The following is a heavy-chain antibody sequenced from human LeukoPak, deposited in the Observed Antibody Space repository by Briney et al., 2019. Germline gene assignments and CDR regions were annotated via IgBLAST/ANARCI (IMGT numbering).Heavy chain of an antibody. CDR2: ISAYNGNT. D-gene: IGHD6-19*01. V-gene: IGHV1-18*01. J-gene: IGHJ4*02. CDR1: GYTFTSYG. CDR3: ARTAGYLAYSSGWFV. Sequence: ASVKVSCKASGYTFTSYGISWVRQAPGQGLEWVGWISAYNGNTNYAQKLQGRVTMTTDTSTSTAYMELRSLRSDDTAVYYCARTAGYLAYSSGWFVWGQGTLVTVSS.